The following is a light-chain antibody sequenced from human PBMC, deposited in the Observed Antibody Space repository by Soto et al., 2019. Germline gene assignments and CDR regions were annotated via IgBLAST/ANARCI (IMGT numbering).Light chain of an antibody. Sequence: EIVLTQSPGTLSLSPGERATLSCRASESVSNHLLAWYQQKPGQAPRLLIYGASNRATGIPDRFSGSGSGTDFTLTISRLEPEDFAVYYCQQYGSSSLTFGGGTKVEIK. V-gene: IGKV3-20*01. CDR2: GAS. CDR1: ESVSNHL. CDR3: QQYGSSSLT. J-gene: IGKJ4*01.